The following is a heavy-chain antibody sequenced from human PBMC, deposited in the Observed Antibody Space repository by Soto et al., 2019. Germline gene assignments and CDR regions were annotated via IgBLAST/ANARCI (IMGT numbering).Heavy chain of an antibody. Sequence: QVRLVESGGGVVQPGRSLRLSCTASGFSFSSYAMYWFRQPPGKGLEWVAVISKDGMNKNYADSVKGRVNVSRDNANYSLDLQLKSLRGEDTAMYYCARDMYSSDYFVKWFEPWGQGTLVTVSS. CDR1: GFSFSSYA. D-gene: IGHD6-19*01. J-gene: IGHJ5*02. CDR2: ISKDGMNK. V-gene: IGHV3-30*04. CDR3: ARDMYSSDYFVKWFEP.